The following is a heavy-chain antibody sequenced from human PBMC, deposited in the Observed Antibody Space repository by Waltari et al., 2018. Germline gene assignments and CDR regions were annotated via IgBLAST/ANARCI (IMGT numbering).Heavy chain of an antibody. D-gene: IGHD6-13*01. Sequence: QIQLVQSGAEVKRPGASVSVSCKTSGYSFTRYDVHWLRQAPGQGRELVGWINPGSGETTYSDTFQGRVTITRDISASTAYLDLKNLSSEDTATYYCARRRSTAWYLQFWGQGTLVTVTS. CDR1: GYSFTRYD. CDR3: ARRRSTAWYLQF. V-gene: IGHV1-3*01. J-gene: IGHJ1*01. CDR2: INPGSGET.